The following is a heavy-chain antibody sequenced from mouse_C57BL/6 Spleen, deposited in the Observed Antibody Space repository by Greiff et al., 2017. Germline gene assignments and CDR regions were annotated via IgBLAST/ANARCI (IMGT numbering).Heavy chain of an antibody. V-gene: IGHV10-1*01. J-gene: IGHJ2*01. CDR3: VRSGYPSYFDY. CDR1: GFSFNTYA. CDR2: IRSKSNNYAT. Sequence: EVQLVESGGGLVQPKGSLKLSCAASGFSFNTYAMNWVRQAPGKGLEWVARIRSKSNNYATYYADSVKDRFTISRDDSESMLYLQMNNLKTEDTAMYYCVRSGYPSYFDYWGQGTTLTVSS. D-gene: IGHD3-2*02.